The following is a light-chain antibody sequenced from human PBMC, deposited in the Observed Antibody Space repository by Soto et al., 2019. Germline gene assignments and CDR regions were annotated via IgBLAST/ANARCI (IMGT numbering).Light chain of an antibody. V-gene: IGLV3-21*04. CDR1: NIGSKS. Sequence: SYELTQPPSVSVAPGKTARITCGGNNIGSKSVHWHQQKPGQAPVVVIYYDSDRPSGIPERFSGSNSGNTATLTISRVEAGDEADYYCQVWDSGSAHGVFGGGTKRTVL. J-gene: IGLJ3*02. CDR2: YDS. CDR3: QVWDSGSAHGV.